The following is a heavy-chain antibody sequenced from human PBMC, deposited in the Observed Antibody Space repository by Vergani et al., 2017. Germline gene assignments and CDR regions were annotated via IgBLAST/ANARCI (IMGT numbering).Heavy chain of an antibody. CDR3: ARARCIETCYMSNWLDS. CDR1: GSSFGSYG. J-gene: IGHJ5*01. CDR2: ISNDGGNK. V-gene: IGHV3-30*03. Sequence: QVQLVESGGNVVQSGTSLRLSCAASGSSFGSYGMHWVRQSPGKGLEWVAVISNDGGNKYYADSVKGRFTIYKDNTVDMLSLQMNSLRPDDTAVYYCARARCIETCYMSNWLDSWGQGTLVTVSS. D-gene: IGHD3-9*01.